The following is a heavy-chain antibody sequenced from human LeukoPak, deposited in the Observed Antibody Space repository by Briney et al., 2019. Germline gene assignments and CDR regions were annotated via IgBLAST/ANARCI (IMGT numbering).Heavy chain of an antibody. J-gene: IGHJ4*02. Sequence: ASVKVSCKASGYTFSGYYMHWVRQAPGQGLEWLGWINPKSGAADYAQQFRGRVTMTRDTSINTDYMEMKRVTSDDTAVYYCARGAEAETSPLDFWGQGTLVTVSS. D-gene: IGHD6-13*01. CDR3: ARGAEAETSPLDF. CDR2: INPKSGAA. V-gene: IGHV1-2*02. CDR1: GYTFSGYY.